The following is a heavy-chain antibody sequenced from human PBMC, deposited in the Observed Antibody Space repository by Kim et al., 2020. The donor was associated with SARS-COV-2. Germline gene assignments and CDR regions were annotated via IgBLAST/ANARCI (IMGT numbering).Heavy chain of an antibody. J-gene: IGHJ3*02. CDR1: GYSFTSYW. V-gene: IGHV5-51*01. CDR2: IYPGDSDT. CDR3: ARRWLQSDRRKRGAFDI. Sequence: GESLKISCKGSGYSFTSYWIGWVRQMPGKGLEWMGIIYPGDSDTRYSPSFQGQVTISADKSISTAYLQWSSLKASDTAMYYCARRWLQSDRRKRGAFDIWGQGTMVTVSS. D-gene: IGHD4-4*01.